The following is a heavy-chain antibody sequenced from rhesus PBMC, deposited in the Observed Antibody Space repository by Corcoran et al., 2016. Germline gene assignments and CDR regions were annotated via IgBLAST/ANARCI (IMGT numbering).Heavy chain of an antibody. J-gene: IGHJ6*01. Sequence: QVQLQESGPGLVKPSETLSLTRAVSGGSISSSNWWSWIRQPPGKGLEWIGYISGSRRSTHYNPSLKSRVTISKDTSKNQFSLKLSSVTAADTAVYYCARGPRLRDYGLDSWGQGVVVTVSS. D-gene: IGHD3-28*01. CDR1: GGSISSSNW. CDR2: ISGSRRST. V-gene: IGHV4S19*01. CDR3: ARGPRLRDYGLDS.